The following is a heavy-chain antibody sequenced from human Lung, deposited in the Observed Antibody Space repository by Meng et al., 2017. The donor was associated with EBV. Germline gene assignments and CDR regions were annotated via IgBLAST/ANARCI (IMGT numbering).Heavy chain of an antibody. CDR2: MYTSGST. J-gene: IGHJ4*02. D-gene: IGHD5-12*01. Sequence: GHLRESGPVLVKPSDSRAVTRTGSGGSISSDYWSWIRTHGGKGLEWIGRMYTSGSTNYNPSLKSRVTMSVDTSKNQFSLKLSSVTAADTAVYYCARDPGLGYSGYDGILGYWGQGTLVTVSS. V-gene: IGHV4-4*07. CDR3: ARDPGLGYSGYDGILGY. CDR1: GGSISSDY.